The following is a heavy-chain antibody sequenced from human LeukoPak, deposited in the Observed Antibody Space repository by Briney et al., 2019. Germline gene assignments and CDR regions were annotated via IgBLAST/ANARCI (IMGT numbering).Heavy chain of an antibody. J-gene: IGHJ4*02. Sequence: PGGSLRLSCAASGFTVSSNYMSWVRQAPGKGLEWVSVIHSDGSTFYADSVKGRFTISRDNSKNKLYLQMNSLRAEDTAVYYCARERGYTYGTSLYYFDYWGQGTLVTVSS. CDR2: IHSDGST. V-gene: IGHV3-53*01. CDR1: GFTVSSNY. CDR3: ARERGYTYGTSLYYFDY. D-gene: IGHD5-18*01.